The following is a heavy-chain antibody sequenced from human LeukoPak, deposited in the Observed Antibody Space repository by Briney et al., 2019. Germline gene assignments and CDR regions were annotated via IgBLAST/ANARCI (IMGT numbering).Heavy chain of an antibody. Sequence: GGSLRLSCVASGFSLTSYAMHWVRQAPGKGLEWVTILSSGGITQNYADSVRGRFTISRDDSKKTLYLQMNSLRREDTAIYYCARGAPRVVAFDHWGQGALVTVSS. CDR2: LSSGGITQ. V-gene: IGHV3-30*04. D-gene: IGHD3-22*01. CDR3: ARGAPRVVAFDH. J-gene: IGHJ4*02. CDR1: GFSLTSYA.